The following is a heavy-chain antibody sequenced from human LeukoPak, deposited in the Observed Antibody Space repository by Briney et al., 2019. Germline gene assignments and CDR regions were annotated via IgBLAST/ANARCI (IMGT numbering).Heavy chain of an antibody. J-gene: IGHJ6*03. Sequence: GASVKVSCKASGYTFTSYGISWVRQAPGQGLEWMGWISAYNGNTNYAQKFQGRVTMTRDMSTSTVYMELSSLRSEDTAVYYCARARGVVVTHYYMDVWGKGTTVTVSS. CDR3: ARARGVVVTHYYMDV. V-gene: IGHV1-18*01. CDR1: GYTFTSYG. CDR2: ISAYNGNT. D-gene: IGHD2-21*02.